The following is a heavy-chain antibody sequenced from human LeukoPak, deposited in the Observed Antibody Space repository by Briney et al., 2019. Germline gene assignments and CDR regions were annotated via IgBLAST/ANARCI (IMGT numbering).Heavy chain of an antibody. J-gene: IGHJ6*02. Sequence: GGSLRLSCAASGFTVSVNYMNWVRQAPGKGLEWVSVIYSGGSTYYADSVKGRFTISRDNSKNTLYLQMNSLRAEDTAVYYCARDAVDTANAVWGQGTTVTVSS. D-gene: IGHD5-18*01. CDR3: ARDAVDTANAV. CDR1: GFTVSVNY. V-gene: IGHV3-53*01. CDR2: IYSGGST.